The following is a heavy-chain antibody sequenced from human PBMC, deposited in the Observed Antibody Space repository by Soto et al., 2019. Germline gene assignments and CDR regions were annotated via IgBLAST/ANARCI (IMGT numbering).Heavy chain of an antibody. V-gene: IGHV4-34*01. Sequence: SQTLSLTCAVYGGSFSGYYWSWIRQPPGKGLEWIGEINHSGSTNYNPSLKIRVTISVDTSKNQFSLKLSSVTAADTAVYYCAVFGEPFDYWGQGTLVTVSS. CDR2: INHSGST. J-gene: IGHJ4*02. D-gene: IGHD3-10*01. CDR3: AVFGEPFDY. CDR1: GGSFSGYY.